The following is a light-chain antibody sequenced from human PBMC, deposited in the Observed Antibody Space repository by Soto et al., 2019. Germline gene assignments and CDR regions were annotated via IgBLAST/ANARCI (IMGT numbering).Light chain of an antibody. Sequence: DIQMTQSPSTLSASVGDRVTITCRASQNILNWLAWYQQKPGRAPKLLISDASTLESGVPSRFSGSGSGTEFTLTISALQPDDFATYYCQQYNSYRTFGQGTKVDIK. V-gene: IGKV1-5*01. CDR1: QNILNW. J-gene: IGKJ1*01. CDR3: QQYNSYRT. CDR2: DAS.